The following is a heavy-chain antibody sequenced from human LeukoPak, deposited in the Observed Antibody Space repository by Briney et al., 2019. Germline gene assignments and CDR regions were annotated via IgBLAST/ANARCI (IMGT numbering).Heavy chain of an antibody. CDR1: GYSISSGYY. V-gene: IGHV4-38-2*02. Sequence: SETLSLTCTVSGYSISSGYYWGWIRQPPGKGLEWIGSIYHSGSTYYNPSLKSRVTISVDTSKNQFSLKLSSVTAADTAVYYCARLHGSLYFDYWGQGTQVTVSS. CDR3: ARLHGSLYFDY. CDR2: IYHSGST. D-gene: IGHD1-26*01. J-gene: IGHJ4*02.